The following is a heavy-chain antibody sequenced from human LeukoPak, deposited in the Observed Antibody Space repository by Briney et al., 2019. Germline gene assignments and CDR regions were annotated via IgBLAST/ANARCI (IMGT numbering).Heavy chain of an antibody. J-gene: IGHJ4*02. V-gene: IGHV3-74*01. Sequence: GGSLSLSCAASGFTFSSYWMHWVRQAPGKGLVWVSRINSDGSSTSYADSVKGRFTISRDNAKNTLYLQMNSLRAEDTAVYYCARDRYDSYYYDSSGTKFDYWGQGTLVTVSS. CDR1: GFTFSSYW. CDR3: ARDRYDSYYYDSSGTKFDY. CDR2: INSDGSST. D-gene: IGHD3-22*01.